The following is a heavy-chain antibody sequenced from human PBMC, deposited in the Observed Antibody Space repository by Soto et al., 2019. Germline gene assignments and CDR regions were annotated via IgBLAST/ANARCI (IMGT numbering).Heavy chain of an antibody. Sequence: QVQLVQSGAEVKKPGASVKVSCKASGYTFTSYGISWVRQAPGQGLEWMGWISAYNGNTNYAQKLQGRVTMTTDTSTSTAYRELRSLRSDDTAVYYCARDTPPDYDFWSGYFYPYGMDVWGQGTTVTVSS. J-gene: IGHJ6*02. CDR2: ISAYNGNT. CDR3: ARDTPPDYDFWSGYFYPYGMDV. CDR1: GYTFTSYG. V-gene: IGHV1-18*01. D-gene: IGHD3-3*01.